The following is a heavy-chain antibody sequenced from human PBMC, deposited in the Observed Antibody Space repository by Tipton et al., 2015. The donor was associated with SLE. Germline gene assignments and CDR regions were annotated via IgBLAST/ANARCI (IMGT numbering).Heavy chain of an antibody. Sequence: SLRLSCAASGFIFSSYGMHWVRQAPGKGLEWVAVIWYDGSKEYFADSVKGRFTISRDNSKNMLYMQMNSLRAEDTAVYYCARGDCSGASCSLRYYSYRMDVWGQGTTVTVTS. CDR1: GFIFSSYG. CDR2: IWYDGSKE. J-gene: IGHJ6*02. V-gene: IGHV3-33*08. D-gene: IGHD2-15*01. CDR3: ARGDCSGASCSLRYYSYRMDV.